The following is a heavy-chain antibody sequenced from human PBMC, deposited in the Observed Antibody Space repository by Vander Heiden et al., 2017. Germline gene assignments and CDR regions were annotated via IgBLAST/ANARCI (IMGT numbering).Heavy chain of an antibody. Sequence: EVQLLESGGGLVQPGGSLRLSCAASGFTFSSHAMSWVRQAPGKGLAWVSAISGSGGSTYYADSVKGRFTISRDNSKNTLYLQMNSLRAEDTAVYYCAKGNTKDYYDSSGYYYWGQGTLVTVSS. CDR2: ISGSGGST. V-gene: IGHV3-23*01. CDR3: AKGNTKDYYDSSGYYY. J-gene: IGHJ4*02. D-gene: IGHD3-22*01. CDR1: GFTFSSHA.